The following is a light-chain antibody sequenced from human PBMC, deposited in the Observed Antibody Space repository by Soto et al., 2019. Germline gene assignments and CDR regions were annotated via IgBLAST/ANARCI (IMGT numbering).Light chain of an antibody. Sequence: QSALTQPRSVSGSPGQSVTISCTGTSSDVGAYNYVSWYQQHPGKVPKLMIYDVSRRPSRVPDRFSGSKSGNTASLTISGLQADDEADYYCCSYAGSYTLVFGGGTKLTVL. CDR3: CSYAGSYTLV. CDR1: SSDVGAYNY. V-gene: IGLV2-11*01. J-gene: IGLJ3*02. CDR2: DVS.